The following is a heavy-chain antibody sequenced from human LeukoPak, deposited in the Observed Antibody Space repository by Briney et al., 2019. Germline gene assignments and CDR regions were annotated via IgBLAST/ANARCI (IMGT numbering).Heavy chain of an antibody. J-gene: IGHJ2*01. D-gene: IGHD3-10*01. Sequence: ASVKVSCKASGYTFTSYAMHWVRQAPGQRLEWMGWINAGNGNTKYSQEFQGRVTITRDTSASTAYMELSSLRSEDMAVYYCARDSRTKIWFGELLPLYWYFDLWGRGTLVTVSS. CDR1: GYTFTSYA. CDR2: INAGNGNT. CDR3: ARDSRTKIWFGELLPLYWYFDL. V-gene: IGHV1-3*03.